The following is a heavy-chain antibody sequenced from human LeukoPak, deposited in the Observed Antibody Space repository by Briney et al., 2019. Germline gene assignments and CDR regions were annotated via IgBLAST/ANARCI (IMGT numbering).Heavy chain of an antibody. J-gene: IGHJ4*02. D-gene: IGHD1-1*01. CDR2: ISYDGSHK. V-gene: IGHV3-30*04. CDR1: GFTFSSYA. CDR3: ARAQLSLDY. Sequence: PGGSLRLSCAASGFTFSSYAMHWVRRAPGKGLEWVAVISYDGSHKYYADSLKGRFTISRDNSKNTLYLQMNSLRAEDTAVYYCARAQLSLDYWGQGTLVTVSS.